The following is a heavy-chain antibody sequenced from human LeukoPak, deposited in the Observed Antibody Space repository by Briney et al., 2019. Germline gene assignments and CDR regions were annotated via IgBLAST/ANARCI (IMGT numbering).Heavy chain of an antibody. D-gene: IGHD6-19*01. V-gene: IGHV3-21*01. CDR1: GFTFSSYS. Sequence: GGSLRLSCAASGFTFSSYSMNWVRQAPGKGLEWVPSISSSSSYIYYADSVKGRFTISRDNAKNSLYLQMNSLRAEDTAVYYCATQWLVNAFDIWGQGTMVTVSS. CDR3: ATQWLVNAFDI. CDR2: ISSSSSYI. J-gene: IGHJ3*02.